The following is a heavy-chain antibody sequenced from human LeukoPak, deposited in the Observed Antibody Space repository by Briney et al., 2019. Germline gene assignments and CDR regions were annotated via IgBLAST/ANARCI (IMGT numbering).Heavy chain of an antibody. J-gene: IGHJ4*02. CDR2: MNPDSGDT. Sequence: GASVRVSSKASGYAFNIYDINWVRQAPGQGLEWMGWMNPDSGDTGFAQKFQGRVTMTRNTSITTAYMELSSLRFEDTAVYYCAVHLPGDYLDRWGQGTLVTVSS. CDR1: GYAFNIYD. CDR3: AVHLPGDYLDR. V-gene: IGHV1-8*01.